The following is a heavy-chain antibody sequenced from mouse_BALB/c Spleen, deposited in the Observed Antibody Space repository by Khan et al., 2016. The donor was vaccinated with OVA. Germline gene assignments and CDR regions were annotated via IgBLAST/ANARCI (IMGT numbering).Heavy chain of an antibody. V-gene: IGHV1-7*01. J-gene: IGHJ2*01. Sequence: QVQLKQSGAELAKPGDSVKMSCTASGYTFTSYWMHWIKQRPGQGLEWIGYINPTSGYTDYNQKFKDKATLTADKSSSTAYMQLSSLTSDDSAVYYCARDRIDYWGQGTALTVSS. CDR2: INPTSGYT. CDR3: ARDRIDY. CDR1: GYTFTSYW.